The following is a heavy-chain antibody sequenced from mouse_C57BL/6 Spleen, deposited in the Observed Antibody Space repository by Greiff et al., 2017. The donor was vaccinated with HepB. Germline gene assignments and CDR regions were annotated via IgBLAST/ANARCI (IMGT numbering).Heavy chain of an antibody. D-gene: IGHD2-4*01. Sequence: EVQLQQSGPELVEPGASVKISCKASGYTFTDYYMNWVKQSHGKSLEWIGDINPNNGGTSYNQKFKGKATLTVDKSSSTAYMELRSLTSEDSAVYYGARGDEGLRPFYAMDYWGQGTSVTVAS. CDR2: INPNNGGT. CDR3: ARGDEGLRPFYAMDY. V-gene: IGHV1-26*01. J-gene: IGHJ4*01. CDR1: GYTFTDYY.